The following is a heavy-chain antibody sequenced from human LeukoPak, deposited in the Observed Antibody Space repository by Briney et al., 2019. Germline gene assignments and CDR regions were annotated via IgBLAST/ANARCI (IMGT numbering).Heavy chain of an antibody. Sequence: GGSLRLSCAASGFTFSSYWMSWVRQAPGKGLEWVANIKQDGSEKYYMDSVKGRFTISRDNAKNSLYLQMNSLRAEDTAVYYCAGDLSAVNYYYYGMDVWGQGTTVTVSS. V-gene: IGHV3-7*03. J-gene: IGHJ6*02. D-gene: IGHD3-10*01. CDR1: GFTFSSYW. CDR2: IKQDGSEK. CDR3: AGDLSAVNYYYYGMDV.